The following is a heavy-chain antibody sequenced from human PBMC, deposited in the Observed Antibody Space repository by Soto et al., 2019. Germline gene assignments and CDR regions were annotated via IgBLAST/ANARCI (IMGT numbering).Heavy chain of an antibody. D-gene: IGHD2-15*01. V-gene: IGHV3-23*01. CDR2: VSGSGDST. J-gene: IGHJ4*02. CDR1: GFTFSSSA. CDR3: AKGSASVRPYCFDY. Sequence: GGSLRLSCAASGFTFSSSAMSWVRQAPGKGLEWVSAVSGSGDSTWYADSVKGRFTISRDNSKNTLCLQMNSLRAEDTAVYYCAKGSASVRPYCFDYWGQGTLVTVSS.